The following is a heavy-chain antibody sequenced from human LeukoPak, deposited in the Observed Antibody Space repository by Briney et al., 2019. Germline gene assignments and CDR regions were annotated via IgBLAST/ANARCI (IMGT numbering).Heavy chain of an antibody. CDR1: GFTFSTYA. D-gene: IGHD6-19*01. Sequence: GGSLRLSCAASGFTFSTYAMTWVRQAPGKGLEWASAITNIGGGTFYEDPVKGRFTISRDNSKNTLYLQMNGLRDEDTAVYYCAKFFRNSGWFFDYWGQGTLVTVSS. V-gene: IGHV3-23*01. J-gene: IGHJ4*02. CDR3: AKFFRNSGWFFDY. CDR2: ITNIGGGT.